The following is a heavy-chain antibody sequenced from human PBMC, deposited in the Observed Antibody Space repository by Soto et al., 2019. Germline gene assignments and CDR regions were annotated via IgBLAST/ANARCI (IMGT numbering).Heavy chain of an antibody. D-gene: IGHD3-3*01. CDR3: ARTGVAGAFEI. J-gene: IGHJ3*02. V-gene: IGHV5-51*01. Sequence: GESLKISCKASGFSFNSYWIGWVCQVPGKGLECMGIIYPRDSDTSYNPSFQGQVTISVDESINTAYLQWSSLKTSDTAMYYCARTGVAGAFEIWGQGTMVTVSS. CDR2: IYPRDSDT. CDR1: GFSFNSYW.